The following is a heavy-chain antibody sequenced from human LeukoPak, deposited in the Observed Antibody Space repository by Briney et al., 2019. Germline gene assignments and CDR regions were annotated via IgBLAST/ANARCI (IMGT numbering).Heavy chain of an antibody. CDR3: ARVGSGSYFLDGFDI. J-gene: IGHJ3*02. D-gene: IGHD1-26*01. V-gene: IGHV3-13*01. CDR2: IYKTGET. Sequence: GGSLRLSCVASGFTLSSYDMHWVRQSTGESLEWVSIIYKTGETYYPDSVKGRFTISRESAKNSLYLQMNSLGAGDTAVYYCARVGSGSYFLDGFDIWGQGTMVTVSS. CDR1: GFTLSSYD.